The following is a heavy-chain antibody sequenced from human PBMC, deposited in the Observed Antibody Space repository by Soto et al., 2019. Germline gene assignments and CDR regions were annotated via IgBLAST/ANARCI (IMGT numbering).Heavy chain of an antibody. D-gene: IGHD2-2*01. J-gene: IGHJ4*02. CDR2: INSDGTST. Sequence: GGSLRLSCVASGFTFSSQWMHWVRQAPGKGLVWVSRINSDGTSTSYADSVKGRFTISRDNSKNTLYLQMNSLRAEDTAVYYCAKGCSSTSCPFDYWGQGTLVTVSS. CDR3: AKGCSSTSCPFDY. V-gene: IGHV3-74*01. CDR1: GFTFSSQW.